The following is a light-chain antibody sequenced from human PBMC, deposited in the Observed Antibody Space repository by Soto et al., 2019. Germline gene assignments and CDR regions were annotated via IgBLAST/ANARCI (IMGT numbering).Light chain of an antibody. CDR2: GAS. J-gene: IGKJ2*01. CDR3: QQYGSSPP. CDR1: QSVSSSY. Sequence: EIVLTQSPGTLSLSPGERATLSCRASQSVSSSYLAWYQQKPGQAPRLLIYGASSRATGIPDRFSGSGSGTDFTLTISRLEPEYFAVYYCQQYGSSPPFGHGTKLEIK. V-gene: IGKV3-20*01.